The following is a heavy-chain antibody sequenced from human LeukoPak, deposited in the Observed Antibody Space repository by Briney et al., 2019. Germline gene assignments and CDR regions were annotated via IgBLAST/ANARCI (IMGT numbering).Heavy chain of an antibody. CDR2: ISDDGSIK. D-gene: IGHD2-2*01. V-gene: IGHV3-30-3*01. J-gene: IGHJ6*01. Sequence: PGGSLRLSCAASGFTFSSYAMHWVRQAPGKGLEWVADISDDGSIKYYADSVRGGFTISRDNSKNTPYLQMNSLRGEDTAVDYCGRDVREYQLLPLFGMDVWGRGATVTVSS. CDR3: GRDVREYQLLPLFGMDV. CDR1: GFTFSSYA.